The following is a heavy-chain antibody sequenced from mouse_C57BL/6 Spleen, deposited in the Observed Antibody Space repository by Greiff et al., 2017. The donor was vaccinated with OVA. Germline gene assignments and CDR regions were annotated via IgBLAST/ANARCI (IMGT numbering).Heavy chain of an antibody. CDR3: AREEEFITTVVGYFDY. D-gene: IGHD1-1*01. CDR1: GYSITSGYY. Sequence: DVKLQESGPGLVKPSQSLSLTCSVTGYSITSGYYWNWIRQFPGNKLEWMGYISYDGSNNYNPSLKNRISITRDTSKNQFFLKLNSVTTEDTATYYCAREEEFITTVVGYFDYWGQGTTLTVSS. J-gene: IGHJ2*01. V-gene: IGHV3-6*01. CDR2: ISYDGSN.